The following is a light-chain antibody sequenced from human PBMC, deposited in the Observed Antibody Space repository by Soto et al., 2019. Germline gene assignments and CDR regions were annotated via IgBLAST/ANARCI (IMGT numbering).Light chain of an antibody. CDR3: PLATILPLT. V-gene: IGKV1-12*01. CDR2: DVS. CDR1: EGISRW. J-gene: IGKJ4*01. Sequence: DIQMTQSPSSVSASVGDRVTITCRASEGISRWLAWYQQKPGKAPKLLISDVSGLQSGVPSRFSGSGSGTEFSLTITSLQPEDSATPYCPLATILPLTFGGVTKM.